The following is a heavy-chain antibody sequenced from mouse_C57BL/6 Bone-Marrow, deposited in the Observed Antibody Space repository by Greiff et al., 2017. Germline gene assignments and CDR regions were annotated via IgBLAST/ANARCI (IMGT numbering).Heavy chain of an antibody. CDR2: IDPSDSYT. Sequence: VQLQQPGAELVRPGTSVKLSCKASGYTFTSYWMHWVKQRPGQGLEWIGVIDPSDSYTNYNQKFKGKATLTVDTSSSTAYMQLSSLTSEESAVYYCAREDIYYDYEGLYYYAMDYWGQGTSVTVSS. CDR1: GYTFTSYW. D-gene: IGHD2-4*01. V-gene: IGHV1-59*01. J-gene: IGHJ4*01. CDR3: AREDIYYDYEGLYYYAMDY.